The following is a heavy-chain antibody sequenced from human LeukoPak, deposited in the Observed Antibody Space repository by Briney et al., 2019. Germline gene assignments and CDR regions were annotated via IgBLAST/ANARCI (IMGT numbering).Heavy chain of an antibody. Sequence: PSETLSLTCTVSGGFISSYNWSWIRKPPGKGQERIGYIYSSGSTKYSPSLESRVTISLDTSKNDFSLRLSSVTAADTAVYYCGRDRGYGGIFDYWGQGTLVTVYS. CDR3: GRDRGYGGIFDY. J-gene: IGHJ4*02. V-gene: IGHV4-59*13. CDR1: GGFISSYN. D-gene: IGHD4-23*01. CDR2: IYSSGST.